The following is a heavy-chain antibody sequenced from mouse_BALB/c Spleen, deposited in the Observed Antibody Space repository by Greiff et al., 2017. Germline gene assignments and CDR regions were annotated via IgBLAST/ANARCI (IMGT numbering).Heavy chain of an antibody. V-gene: IGHV14-3*02. CDR1: GFNIKDTY. D-gene: IGHD2-14*01. J-gene: IGHJ4*01. CDR2: IDPANGNT. CDR3: ARRHRYEGAMDY. Sequence: VHVKQSGAELVKPGASVKLSCTASGFNIKDTYMHWVKQRPEQGLEWIGRIDPANGNTKYDPKFQGKATITADTSSNTAYLQLSSLTSEDTAVYYCARRHRYEGAMDYWGQGTSVTVSS.